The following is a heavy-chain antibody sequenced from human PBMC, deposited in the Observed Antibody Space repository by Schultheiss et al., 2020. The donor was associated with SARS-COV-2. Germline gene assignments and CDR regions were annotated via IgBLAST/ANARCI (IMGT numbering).Heavy chain of an antibody. J-gene: IGHJ6*02. Sequence: GGSLRLSCAASGFTFSSYAMSWVRQAPGKGLEWVSAISGSGGSTYYADSVKGRFTISRDNAKNSLYLQMNSLRAEDTAVYYCARDLSMGYYYYGMDVWGQGTTVTVSS. CDR1: GFTFSSYA. V-gene: IGHV3-23*01. D-gene: IGHD4/OR15-4a*01. CDR2: ISGSGGST. CDR3: ARDLSMGYYYYGMDV.